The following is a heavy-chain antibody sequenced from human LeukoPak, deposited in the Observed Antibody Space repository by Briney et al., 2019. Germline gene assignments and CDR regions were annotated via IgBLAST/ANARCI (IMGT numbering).Heavy chain of an antibody. J-gene: IGHJ4*02. Sequence: SETLSLTCIVSGGSITSYYWSWIRQPPGKGLEWIGYIYSSENTNYNPSLKSRVTISVDTSKNQFSLKLSSVTAADTAVYFCAGRSRRGWYYDYWGQGTLVTVSS. CDR3: AGRSRRGWYYDY. CDR1: GGSITSYY. V-gene: IGHV4-59*01. CDR2: IYSSENT. D-gene: IGHD6-19*01.